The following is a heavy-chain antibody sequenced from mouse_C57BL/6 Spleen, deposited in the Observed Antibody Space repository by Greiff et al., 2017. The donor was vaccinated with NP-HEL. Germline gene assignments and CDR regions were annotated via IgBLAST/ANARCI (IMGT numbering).Heavy chain of an antibody. CDR2: IDPSDSET. V-gene: IGHV1-52*01. J-gene: IGHJ3*01. CDR1: GYTFTSYW. CDR3: ARGVDSSGYWFAY. Sequence: QVQLQQPGAELVRPGSSVKLSCKASGYTFTSYWMHWVKQRPIQGLEWIGNIDPSDSETHYTQKFKDKATLTVDKSSSTAYMQLSSLTSEDSAVYYCARGVDSSGYWFAYWGQGTLVTVSA. D-gene: IGHD3-2*02.